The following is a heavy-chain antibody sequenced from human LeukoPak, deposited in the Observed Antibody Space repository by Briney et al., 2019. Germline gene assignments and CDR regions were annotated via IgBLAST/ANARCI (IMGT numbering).Heavy chain of an antibody. J-gene: IGHJ4*02. Sequence: PSETLSLTCTVSGGSISSSSYYWGWIRQPPGKGPEWIGSIYHSGSTYYNPSLKSRVTISVDTSKNQFSLKLSSVTAADMAVYYCTRHQWWLAPRNLDYWGQGTLVTVSS. CDR3: TRHQWWLAPRNLDY. D-gene: IGHD1-14*01. V-gene: IGHV4-39*01. CDR1: GGSISSSSYY. CDR2: IYHSGST.